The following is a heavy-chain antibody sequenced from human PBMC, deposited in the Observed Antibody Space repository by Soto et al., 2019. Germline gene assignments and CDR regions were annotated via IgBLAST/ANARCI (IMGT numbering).Heavy chain of an antibody. V-gene: IGHV3-7*03. CDR2: IKQDGSEK. Sequence: LRLSCAASGFTFSSYWMSWVRQAPGKGLEWVANIKQDGSEKYYVDSVKGRFTISRDNAKNSLYLQMNSLRAEDTAVYYCARDLRYFDWLGGVGYFDYWGQGTLVTVSS. J-gene: IGHJ4*02. CDR1: GFTFSSYW. CDR3: ARDLRYFDWLGGVGYFDY. D-gene: IGHD3-9*01.